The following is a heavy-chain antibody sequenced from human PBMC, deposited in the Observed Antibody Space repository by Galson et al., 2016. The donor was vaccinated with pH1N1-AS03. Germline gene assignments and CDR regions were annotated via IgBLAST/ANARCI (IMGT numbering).Heavy chain of an antibody. D-gene: IGHD6-13*01. V-gene: IGHV3-64*01. J-gene: IGHJ4*02. CDR3: ARGPVSYSNYWFPPPDY. CDR2: ISGNGFST. CDR1: GFTFSSYA. Sequence: LRLSCAASGFTFSSYAMFWVRQAPGKGLEYVSAISGNGFSTYYESSVKDRFTISRDNSKNTLFLQMGSLRPEDMAVYYCARGPVSYSNYWFPPPDYWGQGTLVTVSS.